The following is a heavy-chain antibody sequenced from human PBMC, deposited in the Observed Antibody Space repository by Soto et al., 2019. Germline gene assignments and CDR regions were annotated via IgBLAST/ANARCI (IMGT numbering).Heavy chain of an antibody. J-gene: IGHJ3*02. CDR3: ARDLGVAAAGTGLWAFDI. D-gene: IGHD6-13*01. CDR1: GYTFTSYG. V-gene: IGHV1-18*01. Sequence: ASVKVSCKASGYTFTSYGISWVRQAPGQGLEWMGWISAYNGNTNYAQKLQGRVPMTTDTSTSTAYMELRSLRSDDTAVYYCARDLGVAAAGTGLWAFDIWGQGTMVTASS. CDR2: ISAYNGNT.